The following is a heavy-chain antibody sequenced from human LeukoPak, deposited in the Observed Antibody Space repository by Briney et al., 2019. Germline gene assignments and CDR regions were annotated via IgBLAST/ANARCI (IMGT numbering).Heavy chain of an antibody. V-gene: IGHV5-51*01. J-gene: IGHJ6*02. D-gene: IGHD6-19*01. CDR3: ARHEYSSGWYAYYGMDV. CDR2: IYPGDSDT. Sequence: GESLKVSCKGSGYSFTSYWIGWVRQMPGKGLEWMGIIYPGDSDTRYSPSFQGQVTISADKSISTAYLQWSSLKASDTAMYYCARHEYSSGWYAYYGMDVWGQGTTVTVSS. CDR1: GYSFTSYW.